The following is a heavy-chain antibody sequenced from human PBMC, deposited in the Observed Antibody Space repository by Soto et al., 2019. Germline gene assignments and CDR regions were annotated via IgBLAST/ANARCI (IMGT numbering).Heavy chain of an antibody. D-gene: IGHD3-10*01. Sequence: DVQLVESGGGLVQPGGSLRLSCEAAGFTFSRYSMNWVRQAPGKGLEWVSFISGDSETIYYADSVKGRFTISRDNAKNSLYLQMNSLRAEDTAVYYCASYGSGSYAFSYWGQGSLVTVSS. CDR3: ASYGSGSYAFSY. V-gene: IGHV3-48*01. CDR1: GFTFSRYS. CDR2: ISGDSETI. J-gene: IGHJ4*02.